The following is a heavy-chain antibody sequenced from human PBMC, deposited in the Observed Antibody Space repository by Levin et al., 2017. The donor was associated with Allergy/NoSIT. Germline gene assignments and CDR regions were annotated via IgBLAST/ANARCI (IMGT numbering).Heavy chain of an antibody. CDR3: STYSSSWYYFDY. V-gene: IGHV3-15*01. CDR2: IKSKTDGGTA. CDR1: GITFSNAW. D-gene: IGHD6-13*01. Sequence: GGSLRLSCAASGITFSNAWMSWARQTPGKGLEWVGRIKSKTDGGTADYAAPVKGRFTISRDDSKNTLYLQMNSLNTEDTAVYFCSTYSSSWYYFDYWGQGTLVTVSS. J-gene: IGHJ4*02.